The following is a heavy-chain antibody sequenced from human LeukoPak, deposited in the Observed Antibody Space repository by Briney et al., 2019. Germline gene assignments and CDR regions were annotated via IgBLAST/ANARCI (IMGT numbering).Heavy chain of an antibody. CDR1: GFTFSSFA. CDR2: IRGNGGAT. CDR3: AKSVGWGGYDAFDM. D-gene: IGHD3-16*01. V-gene: IGHV3-23*01. J-gene: IGHJ3*02. Sequence: GGSLILSCAASGFTFSSFAMSWVRQAPGKGLEWVSAIRGNGGATFYAASVKGRYTISRDTSKNMLSLQMNSLRADDTAVYYCAKSVGWGGYDAFDMWGQGTMITVSS.